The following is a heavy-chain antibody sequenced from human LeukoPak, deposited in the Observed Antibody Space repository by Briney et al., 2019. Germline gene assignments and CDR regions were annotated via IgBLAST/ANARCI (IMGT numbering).Heavy chain of an antibody. D-gene: IGHD3-22*01. V-gene: IGHV4-34*01. Sequence: SETLSLTCAVYGGSFSGYYWSWIRQPPGKGLEWIGEINHSGSTNYNPSLKSRVTISVDTSKNQFSLKLSSVTAADTAVYYCARVIRDDSSGYYSHGPYYYYGMDVWGRGTTVTASS. J-gene: IGHJ6*02. CDR3: ARVIRDDSSGYYSHGPYYYYGMDV. CDR2: INHSGST. CDR1: GGSFSGYY.